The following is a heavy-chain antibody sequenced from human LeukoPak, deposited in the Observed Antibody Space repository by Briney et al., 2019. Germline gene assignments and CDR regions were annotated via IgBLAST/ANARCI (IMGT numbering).Heavy chain of an antibody. D-gene: IGHD3-10*01. V-gene: IGHV3-73*01. CDR1: GFTFSGSA. J-gene: IGHJ4*02. CDR3: TSTIYGSGKAGY. Sequence: GGSLRLSCAASGFTFSGSAIHWVRQASGKGLEWVGRIRSNSNSYATEYAASVEGGFTISRDDSKNTAYLQMNSLRTEDTAMYYCTSTIYGSGKAGYWGQGTLVTVSS. CDR2: IRSNSNSYAT.